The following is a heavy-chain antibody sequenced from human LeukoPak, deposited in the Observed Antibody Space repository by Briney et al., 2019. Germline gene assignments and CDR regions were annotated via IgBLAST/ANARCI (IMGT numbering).Heavy chain of an antibody. V-gene: IGHV3-23*01. CDR1: GFTFSSYA. Sequence: PGGSLRLSCAASGFTFSSYAMSWVRQAPGKGLEWVSAISGSGGSTYYADSVKGRFTISRDNSKNTLYLQMNSLRAEDTAVYYCAKDQFRVVRGYNWLDPWGQGTLVTVSS. CDR2: ISGSGGST. D-gene: IGHD3-10*01. J-gene: IGHJ5*02. CDR3: AKDQFRVVRGYNWLDP.